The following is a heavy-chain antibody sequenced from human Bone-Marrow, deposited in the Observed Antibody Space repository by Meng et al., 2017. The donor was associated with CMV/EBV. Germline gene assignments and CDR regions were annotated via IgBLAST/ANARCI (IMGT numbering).Heavy chain of an antibody. V-gene: IGHV4-59*01. CDR1: GDSISRYY. Sequence: SETLSLTCTVSGDSISRYYWSWIRQPPGKGLEWIGYIYYSGSTNLNPSLKSRVTISVDTSKHQFALKLSSVTAADTALYNCARGLPNGYAFDIWGQGTRVTVSS. D-gene: IGHD2-21*02. J-gene: IGHJ3*02. CDR2: IYYSGST. CDR3: ARGLPNGYAFDI.